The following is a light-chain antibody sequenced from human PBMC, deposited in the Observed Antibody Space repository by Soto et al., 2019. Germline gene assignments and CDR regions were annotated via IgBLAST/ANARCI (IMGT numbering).Light chain of an antibody. Sequence: EVVLTRSPATLSVSPGDRATLSCRASQSVSRNLAWYQQKPGQAPRLLIYGASTRATGVPARFSGSGSATEFTLSIGSLQSEDVAVYYCQQYGDWPPETFGQGTKLEI. CDR2: GAS. J-gene: IGKJ2*01. V-gene: IGKV3-15*01. CDR1: QSVSRN. CDR3: QQYGDWPPET.